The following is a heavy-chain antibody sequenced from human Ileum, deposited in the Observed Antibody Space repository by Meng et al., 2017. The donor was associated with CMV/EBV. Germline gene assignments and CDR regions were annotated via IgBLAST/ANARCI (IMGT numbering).Heavy chain of an antibody. CDR1: GFSVSSYW. CDR2: IRQDEREK. D-gene: IGHD3-10*01. Sequence: GESLKISCAASGFSVSSYWMTWVRQAPGKGLEWVANIRQDEREKYYVDSVQGRFTISRDNAHDSLYLQMNSLRVEDTAVYFCATDTRGYFDYWGQGTGTLVTVSS. V-gene: IGHV3-7*01. J-gene: IGHJ4*02. CDR3: ATDTRGYFDY.